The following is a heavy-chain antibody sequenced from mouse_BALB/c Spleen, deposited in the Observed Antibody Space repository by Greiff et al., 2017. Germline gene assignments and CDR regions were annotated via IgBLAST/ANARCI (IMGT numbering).Heavy chain of an antibody. J-gene: IGHJ4*01. V-gene: IGHV5-9-3*01. CDR3: ARRGGNYDAMDY. D-gene: IGHD2-1*01. Sequence: DVKLVESGGGLVKPGGSLKLSCAASGFTFSSYAMSWVRQTPEKRLEWVATISSGGSYTYYPDSVKGRFTISRDNAKNTLYLQMSSLRSEDTAMYYCARRGGNYDAMDYWGQGTSVTVSS. CDR1: GFTFSSYA. CDR2: ISSGGSYT.